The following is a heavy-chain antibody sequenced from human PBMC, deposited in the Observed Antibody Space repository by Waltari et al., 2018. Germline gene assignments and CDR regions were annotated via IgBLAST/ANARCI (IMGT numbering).Heavy chain of an antibody. V-gene: IGHV2-5*01. D-gene: IGHD1-7*01. Sequence: QITLKESGPTLVKPTQTLTLTCTFSGFSLSTSGVGVGWIRQPPGKALEWLALIYWNDDKRYSPSLKSRLTITKDTSKNQVVLTMTNMDPVDTATSYCAHSQAGTTLLAFDIWGQGTMVTVSS. CDR1: GFSLSTSGVG. CDR2: IYWNDDK. CDR3: AHSQAGTTLLAFDI. J-gene: IGHJ3*02.